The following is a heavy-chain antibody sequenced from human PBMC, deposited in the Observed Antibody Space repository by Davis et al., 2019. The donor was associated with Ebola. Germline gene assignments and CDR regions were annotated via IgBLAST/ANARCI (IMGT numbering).Heavy chain of an antibody. Sequence: GESLKISCAASGFTFSSYAMSWVRQAPGKGLEWVSAISGSGGSTYYVDSVKGRFTISRDNSKNTLYLQMNSLRAKDTAIYYCAKDKNYDFWSGYPHDAFDIWGQGTMVTVSS. D-gene: IGHD3-3*01. J-gene: IGHJ3*02. V-gene: IGHV3-23*01. CDR2: ISGSGGST. CDR1: GFTFSSYA. CDR3: AKDKNYDFWSGYPHDAFDI.